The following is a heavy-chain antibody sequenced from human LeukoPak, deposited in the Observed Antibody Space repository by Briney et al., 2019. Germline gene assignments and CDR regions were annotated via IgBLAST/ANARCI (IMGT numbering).Heavy chain of an antibody. CDR2: MYSAGFT. CDR3: ANSRRSGYWYFDL. D-gene: IGHD3-22*01. CDR1: GFTVSSNY. J-gene: IGHJ2*01. Sequence: GGSLRLSCVVSGFTVSSNYMSWVRQAPGKGLEWVSVMYSAGFTYYADSVKGWFTISRDNSKNTLNLQMNSLRAEDTAVYYCANSRRSGYWYFDLWGRGTLVTVSS. V-gene: IGHV3-53*01.